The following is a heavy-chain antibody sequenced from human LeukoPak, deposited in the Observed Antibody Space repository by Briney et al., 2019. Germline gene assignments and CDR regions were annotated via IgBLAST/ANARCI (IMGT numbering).Heavy chain of an antibody. CDR3: VKGGYIHSLDY. V-gene: IGHV3-7*01. CDR2: IKHDGNEK. Sequence: PGGSLRLSCTASGFTFSSYWMTWVRQAPGKGLEWVANIKHDGNEKYYADSVMGRLTISKDNAKNSLFLQMNNVRAEDMAVYYCVKGGYIHSLDYWGQGTLVTVSS. CDR1: GFTFSSYW. D-gene: IGHD1-1*01. J-gene: IGHJ4*02.